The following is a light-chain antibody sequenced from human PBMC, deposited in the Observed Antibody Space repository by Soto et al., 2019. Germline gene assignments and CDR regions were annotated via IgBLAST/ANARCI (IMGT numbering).Light chain of an antibody. CDR3: QQYGTSPLT. J-gene: IGKJ4*01. CDR2: GAS. Sequence: EIVLTQSPGTLSLSPGERVTLSCRASQSVSSSYLGWYQQKAGQAPRLLIYGASSRATGIPDRFSGSGSGTDFTLTISRLESEDFAVYYCQQYGTSPLTFGGRTKLEIK. V-gene: IGKV3-20*01. CDR1: QSVSSSY.